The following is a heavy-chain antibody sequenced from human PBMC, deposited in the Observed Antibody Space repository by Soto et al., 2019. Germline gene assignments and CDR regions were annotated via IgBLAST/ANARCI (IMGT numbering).Heavy chain of an antibody. CDR2: IYYSGST. Sequence: SETLSLTCTVSGGSISSSSYYWGWIRQPPGKGLEWIGSIYYSGSTYYNPSLRSRVTISVDTSKNQFSLKLSSVTAADTAVYYCASEFSMVRGVIIMDYYYGMDVWGQGTTVTVSS. V-gene: IGHV4-39*01. J-gene: IGHJ6*02. CDR3: ASEFSMVRGVIIMDYYYGMDV. CDR1: GGSISSSSYY. D-gene: IGHD3-10*01.